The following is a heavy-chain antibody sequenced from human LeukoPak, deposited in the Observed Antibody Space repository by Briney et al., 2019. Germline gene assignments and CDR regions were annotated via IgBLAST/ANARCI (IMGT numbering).Heavy chain of an antibody. D-gene: IGHD5-24*01. V-gene: IGHV4-34*01. Sequence: SETLSLTCAVYGGSYSGYYWRWISQPPGKGLEWIGEINHSGSTNYNPSLKSRVTISVDTSKNQFSLKLSSVTAADTAGYYCAREGEEGYNLDYWGQGTLVTVSS. CDR1: GGSYSGYY. CDR3: AREGEEGYNLDY. CDR2: INHSGST. J-gene: IGHJ4*02.